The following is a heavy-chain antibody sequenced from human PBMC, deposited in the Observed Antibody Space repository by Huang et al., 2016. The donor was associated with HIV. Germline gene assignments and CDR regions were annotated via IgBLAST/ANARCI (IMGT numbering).Heavy chain of an antibody. CDR1: GGSISSSSYY. CDR2: IYYSGGT. V-gene: IGHV4-39*01. D-gene: IGHD1-26*01. CDR3: ARHKGSSPFYFDY. Sequence: QLQLQESGPGLVKPSETLSLTCTVSGGSISSSSYYWGWSRQPPGKGLAWIGSIYYSGGTYYNPSIKRRGTIAVDTSKNQFSLKLSSGTAADTAVYYCARHKGSSPFYFDYWGQGTLVTVSS. J-gene: IGHJ4*02.